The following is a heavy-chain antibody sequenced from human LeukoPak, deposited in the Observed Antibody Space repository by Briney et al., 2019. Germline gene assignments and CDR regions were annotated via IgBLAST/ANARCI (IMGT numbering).Heavy chain of an antibody. CDR1: GFTFSSYT. J-gene: IGHJ3*02. V-gene: IGHV3-21*06. Sequence: PWGSLRLSCAASGFTFSSYTMNWVRQAPGKGLEWVSSVSSSSSYINYADSVEGRFTISRDNAKNSLYLQRNSLRAEDTAVYYCARDTYDILTGYYKWAFDIWGQGTMVTVSS. D-gene: IGHD3-9*01. CDR2: VSSSSSYI. CDR3: ARDTYDILTGYYKWAFDI.